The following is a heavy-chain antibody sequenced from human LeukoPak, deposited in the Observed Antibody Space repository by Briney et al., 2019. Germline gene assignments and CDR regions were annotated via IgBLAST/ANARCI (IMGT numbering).Heavy chain of an antibody. Sequence: SQTLSLTCTVSGGSISSGDYSWSWLRQHPGKGLEWIGYIFYTGSTYYNPSLKSRLTISVDTSKNQFSLKLSSVTAEDTAVYYCAREVWNIRNPGAWLDPWGQGSLVIVSS. CDR2: IFYTGST. CDR1: GGSISSGDYS. J-gene: IGHJ5*02. D-gene: IGHD1/OR15-1a*01. V-gene: IGHV4-31*03. CDR3: AREVWNIRNPGAWLDP.